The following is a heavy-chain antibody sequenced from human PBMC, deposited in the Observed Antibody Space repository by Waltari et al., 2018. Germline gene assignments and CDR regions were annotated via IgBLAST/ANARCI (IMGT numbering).Heavy chain of an antibody. J-gene: IGHJ1*01. CDR3: ARGRSSTSTEYFQH. V-gene: IGHV1-69*12. CDR2: IIPIFGTA. Sequence: QVQLVQSGAEVKKPGSSVKVSCTASGGTFTSSAISWVRQAPGQGLEWMGGIIPIFGTANYAQKFQGRVTITADESTSTAYMELSSLRSEDTAVYYCARGRSSTSTEYFQHWGQGTLVTVSS. CDR1: GGTFTSSA. D-gene: IGHD2-2*01.